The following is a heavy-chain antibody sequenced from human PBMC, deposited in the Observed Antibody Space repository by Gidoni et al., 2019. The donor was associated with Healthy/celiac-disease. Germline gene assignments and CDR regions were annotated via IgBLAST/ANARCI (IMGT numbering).Heavy chain of an antibody. D-gene: IGHD6-19*01. CDR2: IYYSGST. Sequence: QLQLQESGPGLVKPSETLSLTCTVSGGSISSSSYYWGWIRQPPGKGLEWIGSIYYSGSTYYNPSLKSRVTISVDTSKNQFSLKRSSVTAADTAVYYCASGRIAVAGTAYFDYWGQGTLVTVSS. CDR1: GGSISSSSYY. V-gene: IGHV4-39*01. J-gene: IGHJ4*02. CDR3: ASGRIAVAGTAYFDY.